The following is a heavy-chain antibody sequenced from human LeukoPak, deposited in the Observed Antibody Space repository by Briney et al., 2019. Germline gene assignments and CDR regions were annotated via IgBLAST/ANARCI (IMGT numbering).Heavy chain of an antibody. CDR2: IYPGDSDT. V-gene: IGHV5-51*01. CDR3: ASTTYYYDSSGYWGAFDI. Sequence: GESLKISCKGSGYSFTSYWIGWVRQMPGKGLEWMGIIYPGDSDTRYSPSFQGQVTISADKSISTAHLQWSSLKASGTAMYYCASTTYYYDSSGYWGAFDIWGQGTMVTVSS. J-gene: IGHJ3*02. D-gene: IGHD3-22*01. CDR1: GYSFTSYW.